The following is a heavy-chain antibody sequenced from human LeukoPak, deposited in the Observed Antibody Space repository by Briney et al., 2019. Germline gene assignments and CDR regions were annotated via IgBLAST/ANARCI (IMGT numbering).Heavy chain of an antibody. CDR3: AKIQYYDFWSGYYAPYYYGMDV. J-gene: IGHJ6*02. CDR2: ISGSGGST. D-gene: IGHD3-3*01. CDR1: GFTFSSYA. Sequence: GGSLRLSCAASGFTFSSYAMSWVRQAPGKGQEWVSAISGSGGSTYYADSVKGRFTISRDNSKNTLYLQMYSLRAEDTAVYYCAKIQYYDFWSGYYAPYYYGMDVWGQGTTVTVSS. V-gene: IGHV3-23*01.